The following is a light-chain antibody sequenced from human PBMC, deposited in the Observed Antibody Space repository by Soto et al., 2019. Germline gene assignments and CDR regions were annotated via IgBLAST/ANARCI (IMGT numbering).Light chain of an antibody. J-gene: IGLJ1*01. V-gene: IGLV1-47*02. Sequence: QSVLTQPPSASGTPGQRVTISCSGSSSNIGSNYVYWYQQLPGTAPKLLIYSNNQRPSGVPDRFSSSKSGTSASLAISGLRSEDEADYYCAAWDDSLSVYVFGTGTKVTVL. CDR2: SNN. CDR1: SSNIGSNY. CDR3: AAWDDSLSVYV.